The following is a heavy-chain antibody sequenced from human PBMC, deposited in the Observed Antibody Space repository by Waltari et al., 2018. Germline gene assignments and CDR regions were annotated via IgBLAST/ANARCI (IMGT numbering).Heavy chain of an antibody. CDR3: VRDGSGASFTVDY. Sequence: QVHLVQSGREVTTPGASVTVSCKASGYNCISYSFTWVRQAPVQGLEWMGWIGANNGKTTYAKKFQRRSTPTKDTSTSPAYVELRSLTSDDTAVYYCVRDGSGASFTVDYWGQGTPVTVSS. D-gene: IGHD2-8*02. V-gene: IGHV1-18*01. CDR1: GYNCISYS. CDR2: IGANNGKT. J-gene: IGHJ4*02.